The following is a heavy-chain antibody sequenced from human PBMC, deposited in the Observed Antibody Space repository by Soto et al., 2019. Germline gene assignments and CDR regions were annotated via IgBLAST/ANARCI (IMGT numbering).Heavy chain of an antibody. J-gene: IGHJ3*02. CDR2: MNPNSGNT. CDR1: GYTFTSYD. CDR3: ARGINYYASGDDAFDI. V-gene: IGHV1-8*01. D-gene: IGHD3-10*01. Sequence: QVQLVQSGAEVKKPGASVKVSCKASGYTFTSYDINWVRQANGQGLEWMGWMNPNSGNTGYAQKFQGRVTMTRNTSISTAYMELSSLRSEDTAVYYCARGINYYASGDDAFDIWGQGTMVTVSS.